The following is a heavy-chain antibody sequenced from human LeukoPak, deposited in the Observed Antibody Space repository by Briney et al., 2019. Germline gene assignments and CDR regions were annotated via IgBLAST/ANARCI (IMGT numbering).Heavy chain of an antibody. D-gene: IGHD3-9*01. CDR1: GFSFSAYW. V-gene: IGHV3-74*03. CDR2: INTDGRDT. J-gene: IGHJ5*02. CDR3: AKDGRVLRYFDWLSNDDNWFDP. Sequence: GGSLRLSCAASGFSFSAYWMHWVRQAPGTGLVWVSRINTDGRDTTYADSVKGRFTIFRDNSKNTLHLQMNSLRAEDTAVYYCAKDGRVLRYFDWLSNDDNWFDPWGQGTLVTVSS.